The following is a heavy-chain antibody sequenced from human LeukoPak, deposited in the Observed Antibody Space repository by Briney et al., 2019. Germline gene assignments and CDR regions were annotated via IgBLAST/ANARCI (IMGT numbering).Heavy chain of an antibody. CDR1: GYTFTSYG. V-gene: IGHV1-18*01. CDR2: ISAYNGNT. CDR3: ARSLNDYSNYDYFDY. J-gene: IGHJ4*02. D-gene: IGHD4-11*01. Sequence: GASVKVSCKASGYTFTSYGISWVRQAPGQGLEWMGRISAYNGNTNYAQKLQGRVTMTTDTSTSTAYMELRSLRSDDTAVYYCARSLNDYSNYDYFDYWGQGTLVTVSS.